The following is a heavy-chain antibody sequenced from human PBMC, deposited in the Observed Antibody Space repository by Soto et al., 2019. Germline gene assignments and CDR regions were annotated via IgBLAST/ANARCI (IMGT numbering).Heavy chain of an antibody. V-gene: IGHV5-10-1*01. CDR2: IDPSDSYT. Sequence: GESLKISCKGSGYSFTSYWISWVRQMPGKGLEWMGRIDPSDSYTNYSPSFQGHVTISPDKSINTTYLQWSSMKASDTTMYYCAGGGVRGVITRTRDYYGMDVWGQGTTVTVSS. D-gene: IGHD3-10*01. CDR1: GYSFTSYW. CDR3: AGGGVRGVITRTRDYYGMDV. J-gene: IGHJ6*02.